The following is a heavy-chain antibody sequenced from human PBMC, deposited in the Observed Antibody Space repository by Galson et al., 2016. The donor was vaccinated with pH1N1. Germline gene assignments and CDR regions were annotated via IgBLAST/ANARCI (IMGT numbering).Heavy chain of an antibody. CDR1: GFTFRTYA. J-gene: IGHJ4*02. D-gene: IGHD3-22*01. CDR2: INNLGSST. CDR3: AREDYYDSSGFGY. Sequence: SLRLSCAASGFTFRTYAMHWVRQAPGKGLEYVSGINNLGSSTYYASSFKGRFTISRDNSKNTLYLQMGSLRAEDMAVYYCAREDYYDSSGFGYWGQGTLVTVSS. V-gene: IGHV3-64*01.